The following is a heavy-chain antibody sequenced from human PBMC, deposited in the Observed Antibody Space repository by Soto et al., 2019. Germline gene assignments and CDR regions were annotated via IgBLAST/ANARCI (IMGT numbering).Heavy chain of an antibody. Sequence: PSETLSLTCAVSGGSISSGGYSWSWIRQPPGKGLEWIGYIYHSGSTYYNPSLKSRVTISVDRSKNQFSLKLSSVTAADTAVYYCARTWGFTFGRVIEKYNLFDPWGQGTLVTVSS. CDR1: GGSISSGGYS. CDR3: ARTWGFTFGRVIEKYNLFDP. CDR2: IYHSGST. D-gene: IGHD3-16*02. V-gene: IGHV4-30-2*01. J-gene: IGHJ5*02.